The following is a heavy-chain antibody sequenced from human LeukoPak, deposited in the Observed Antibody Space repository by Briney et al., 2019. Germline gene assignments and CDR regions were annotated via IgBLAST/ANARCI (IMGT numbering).Heavy chain of an antibody. CDR2: IYYSGST. Sequence: PSETLSLTCTVSGGSISSGGYYWSWIRQHPGKGLEWIGYIYYSGSTYYNPSLKSRVTISVDTSKNQFSLKLSSVTAADTAVYYCASGRTDWWSFDYWGQGTLVTVYS. CDR1: GGSISSGGYY. V-gene: IGHV4-31*03. CDR3: ASGRTDWWSFDY. D-gene: IGHD2-15*01. J-gene: IGHJ4*02.